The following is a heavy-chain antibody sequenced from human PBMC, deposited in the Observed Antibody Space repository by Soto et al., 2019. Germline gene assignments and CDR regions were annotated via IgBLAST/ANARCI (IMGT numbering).Heavy chain of an antibody. V-gene: IGHV1-18*04. CDR3: ARKGGYYGSGSSDY. J-gene: IGHJ4*02. Sequence: ASVKVSCKASGYTFTSYGISWVRQAPGQGLEWIGWISAYNGNTNYAQKLQGRVTMTTDTTTSTAYMELRSLRADDTAVYYCARKGGYYGSGSSDYWGQGTLVTVSS. CDR2: ISAYNGNT. CDR1: GYTFTSYG. D-gene: IGHD3-10*01.